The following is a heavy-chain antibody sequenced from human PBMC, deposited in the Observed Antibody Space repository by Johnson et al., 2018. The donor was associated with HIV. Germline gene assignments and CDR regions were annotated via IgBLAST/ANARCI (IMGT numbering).Heavy chain of an antibody. CDR2: IKQDGSER. Sequence: VQLVESGGGLVKPGGSLRLSCAASGFTFSSYAMTWVRQAPGKGLEWVANIKQDGSERYYVDSLKDRFTISRDNSKNTLYLQMNSLRAEDTAVYYCARAYSYDVFDIWGQGTMVTVSS. V-gene: IGHV3-7*01. CDR1: GFTFSSYA. D-gene: IGHD5-12*01. CDR3: ARAYSYDVFDI. J-gene: IGHJ3*02.